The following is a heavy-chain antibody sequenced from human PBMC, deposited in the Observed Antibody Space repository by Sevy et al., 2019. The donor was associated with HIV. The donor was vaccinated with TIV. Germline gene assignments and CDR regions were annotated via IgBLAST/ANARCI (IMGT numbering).Heavy chain of an antibody. J-gene: IGHJ4*02. CDR2: ISAYNGNT. Sequence: ASVKVSCKASGYTFTSYGISWVRQAPGQGLEWMGWISAYNGNTNYAQKLQGRVTMTTDTSTSTAYMELRSLGSDDTAVYYCARDLRGPLYYDFWSGYYGAFDYWGQGTLVTVSS. D-gene: IGHD3-3*01. CDR1: GYTFTSYG. CDR3: ARDLRGPLYYDFWSGYYGAFDY. V-gene: IGHV1-18*01.